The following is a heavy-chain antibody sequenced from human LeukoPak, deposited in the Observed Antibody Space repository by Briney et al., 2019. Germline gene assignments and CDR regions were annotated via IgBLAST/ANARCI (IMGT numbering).Heavy chain of an antibody. J-gene: IGHJ6*03. CDR1: GGSISSGSYY. D-gene: IGHD3-10*01. CDR2: INHSGST. CDR3: ARGRKKNYYGSGRLYYYYMDV. V-gene: IGHV4-61*10. Sequence: SETLSLTCTVSGGSISSGSYYWSWIRQPAGKGLEWIGEINHSGSTNYNPSLKSRVTISVDTSKNQFSLKLSSVTAADTAVYYCARGRKKNYYGSGRLYYYYMDVWGKGTTVTVSS.